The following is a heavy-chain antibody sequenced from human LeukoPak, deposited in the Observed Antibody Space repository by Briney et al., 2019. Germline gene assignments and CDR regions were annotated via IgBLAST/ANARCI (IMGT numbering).Heavy chain of an antibody. CDR2: ISGSGGST. V-gene: IGHV3-23*01. D-gene: IGHD3-10*01. J-gene: IGHJ6*03. Sequence: GSLRLSCAASGFTFSNYAMSWVRQAPGKGLEWVSAISGSGGSTYYADSVKGRFTISRDNSRNTLYLQMNDLGAGDTAIYYCVTGNKVVRGRSLMDVWGKGTTVTVSS. CDR3: VTGNKVVRGRSLMDV. CDR1: GFTFSNYA.